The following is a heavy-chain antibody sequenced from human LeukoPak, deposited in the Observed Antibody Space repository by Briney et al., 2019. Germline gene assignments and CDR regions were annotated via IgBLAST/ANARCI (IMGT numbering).Heavy chain of an antibody. J-gene: IGHJ4*02. CDR3: ARGTIFGVVVSFDY. V-gene: IGHV1-69*05. Sequence: ASVKVSCKASGGTFSSYAISWVRQAPGQGLEWMGGIIPIFGTANYAQKFQGRVTITTDESTSTAYMELSSLRSEDTAVYYCARGTIFGVVVSFDYWGQGTLVTVSS. CDR2: IIPIFGTA. D-gene: IGHD3-3*01. CDR1: GGTFSSYA.